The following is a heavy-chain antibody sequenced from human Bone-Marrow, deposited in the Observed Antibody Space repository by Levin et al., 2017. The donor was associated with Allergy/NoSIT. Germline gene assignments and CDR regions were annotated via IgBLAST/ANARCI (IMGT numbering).Heavy chain of an antibody. CDR3: ARLRSGYSYYYGMDV. CDR2: IYSSGNT. V-gene: IGHV4-59*01. J-gene: IGHJ6*02. CDR1: DGSISTDS. Sequence: SETLSLTCTVSDGSISTDSWTWIRQPPGMRLEWIGYIYSSGNTNYNPSLRSRVTISGDASKNQLSLKLSSVTAADTAVYYCARLRSGYSYYYGMDVWGQGTTVTVSS. D-gene: IGHD3-3*01.